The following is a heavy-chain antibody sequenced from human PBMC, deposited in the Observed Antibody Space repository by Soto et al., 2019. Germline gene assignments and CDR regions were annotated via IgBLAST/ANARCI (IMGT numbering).Heavy chain of an antibody. CDR2: IISIFGKP. V-gene: IGHV1-69*01. Sequence: QVQLVQSGAEVKKPGSSVKVSCKASGGIFSTYAISWLRQAPGQGLEWMGGIISIFGKPNYAQRFQGRVTITADESTTTAYLELSSMKSEDTAVYDWARDRDDYGSRNYSNRIDFWGQGTLVTVSS. CDR3: ARDRDDYGSRNYSNRIDF. D-gene: IGHD3-10*01. J-gene: IGHJ4*02. CDR1: GGIFSTYA.